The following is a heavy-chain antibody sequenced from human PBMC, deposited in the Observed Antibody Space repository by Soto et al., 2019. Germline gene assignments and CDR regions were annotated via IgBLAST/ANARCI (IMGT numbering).Heavy chain of an antibody. CDR3: AREYYGLLAGYYMYL. D-gene: IGHD3-9*01. J-gene: IGHJ5*02. Sequence: GSLRLSCAASGFTFGGYWMHWVRQAPGKGLEWVSRSNRDGSDTNYADSVKGRFTVSRDNAKNTLFLQMNGLRAEDTAVYFCAREYYGLLAGYYMYLWGQGTLVTVSS. CDR2: SNRDGSDT. V-gene: IGHV3-74*01. CDR1: GFTFGGYW.